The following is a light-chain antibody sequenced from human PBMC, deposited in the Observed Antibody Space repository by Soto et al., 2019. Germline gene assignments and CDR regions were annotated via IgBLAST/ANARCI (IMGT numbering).Light chain of an antibody. V-gene: IGLV1-44*01. Sequence: QSVLTQPPSASGTPGQRVTISCSGSSSNIGSNTVNWYQQLPGTAPKLLFYSYNQRPSGVPDRFSGSKSGTSASLAISGLQSEDEVDYYCAAWDDSLNGVVFGGGTKLTVL. CDR2: SYN. J-gene: IGLJ2*01. CDR1: SSNIGSNT. CDR3: AAWDDSLNGVV.